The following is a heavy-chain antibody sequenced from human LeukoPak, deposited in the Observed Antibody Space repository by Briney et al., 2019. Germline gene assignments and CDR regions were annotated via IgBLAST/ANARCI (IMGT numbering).Heavy chain of an antibody. CDR3: TAEWMESDYYFMDV. J-gene: IGHJ6*03. CDR1: GFTFSNAW. CDR2: IKSKTDGGTT. V-gene: IGHV3-15*01. D-gene: IGHD3-3*01. Sequence: RPGGSLRLSCAASGFTFSNAWMSWVRQAPGKGLEWVGRIKSKTDGGTTAYAAHVKGKFTISRDDSKNTLYLQMNSLKTEDTAVYYCTAEWMESDYYFMDVWGKRTTVTVSS.